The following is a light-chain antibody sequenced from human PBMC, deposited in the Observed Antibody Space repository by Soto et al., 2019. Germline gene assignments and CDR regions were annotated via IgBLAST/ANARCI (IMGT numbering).Light chain of an antibody. CDR2: GAS. J-gene: IGKJ1*01. Sequence: EIVLTQSPATLSSSPGETATLSCRASQSVSSNLAWYQQKPGQAPRLLIYGASNRATGIPDRFSGSGSGTDFTLTISRLEPEDFAVYYCQQYGSSGTFGQGTRWIS. V-gene: IGKV3-20*01. CDR1: QSVSSN. CDR3: QQYGSSGT.